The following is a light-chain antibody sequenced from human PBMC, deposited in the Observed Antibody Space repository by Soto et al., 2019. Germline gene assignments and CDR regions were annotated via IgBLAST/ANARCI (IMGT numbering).Light chain of an antibody. CDR2: DAS. CDR1: QSVSSY. J-gene: IGKJ5*01. V-gene: IGKV3-11*01. CDR3: QQRSNWPT. Sequence: EIVLTQSPATLSLSPGERATLSCRASQSVSSYLAWYQQKPGQAPRLLIYDASSRATGIPARFSGSGSGTDFTITISSLEPEYLAVYYCQQRSNWPTFGQGTRLEIK.